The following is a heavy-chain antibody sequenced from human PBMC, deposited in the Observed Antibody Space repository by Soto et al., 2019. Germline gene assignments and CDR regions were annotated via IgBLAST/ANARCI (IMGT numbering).Heavy chain of an antibody. D-gene: IGHD1-26*01. V-gene: IGHV1-24*01. CDR2: FDPEDGET. J-gene: IGHJ6*02. CDR3: AISGGSYSWGHYYYYGMDV. Sequence: ASVKVSCKVSGYTLTELSMHWVRQAPGKVLEWMGGFDPEDGETIYAQKFQGRVTMTEDTSTDTAYMELSSLRSEDTAVYYRAISGGSYSWGHYYYYGMDVWGQGTTVTVSS. CDR1: GYTLTELS.